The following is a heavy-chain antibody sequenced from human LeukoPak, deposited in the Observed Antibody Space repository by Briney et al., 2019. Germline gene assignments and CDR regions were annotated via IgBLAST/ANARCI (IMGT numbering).Heavy chain of an antibody. J-gene: IGHJ4*02. Sequence: PGRSLRLSCAASGFTFDDYAMHWVRQAPGKGLEWVSGISWNSGSIGYADSVKGRFTISRDNAKNTLYLQMNSLRAEDTAIYYCAKGYSGGWYRDFDYWGQGTLVTVSS. CDR2: ISWNSGSI. V-gene: IGHV3-9*01. D-gene: IGHD6-19*01. CDR1: GFTFDDYA. CDR3: AKGYSGGWYRDFDY.